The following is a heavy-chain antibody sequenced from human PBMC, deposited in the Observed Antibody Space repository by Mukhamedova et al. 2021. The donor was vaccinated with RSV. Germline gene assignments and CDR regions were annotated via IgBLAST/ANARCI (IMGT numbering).Heavy chain of an antibody. Sequence: VRQAPGKGLEWVAVIWYDGSNKYYADSVKGRFTISRDNSKNTLYLQMNSLRAEDTAVYYCARGAYDYVWGSYSLDYWGQGTLVT. CDR3: ARGAYDYVWGSYSLDY. D-gene: IGHD3-16*01. CDR2: IWYDGSNK. V-gene: IGHV3-33*01. J-gene: IGHJ4*02.